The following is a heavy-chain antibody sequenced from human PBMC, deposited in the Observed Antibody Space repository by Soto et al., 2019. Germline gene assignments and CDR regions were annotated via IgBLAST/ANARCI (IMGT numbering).Heavy chain of an antibody. CDR1: GYTFTLYA. J-gene: IGHJ4*02. V-gene: IGHV1-3*05. CDR2: INAGNGNT. CDR3: ARHGSGWDY. D-gene: IGHD6-19*01. Sequence: QVQLVQSGAEEKKPGASVKVSCKASGYTFTLYAMHWVRQAPGQRLEWMGWINAGNGNTKYSQKFQGRVALTRYTSASTAYMELSSLRSEDTAVYYWARHGSGWDYWGQGALVTVSS.